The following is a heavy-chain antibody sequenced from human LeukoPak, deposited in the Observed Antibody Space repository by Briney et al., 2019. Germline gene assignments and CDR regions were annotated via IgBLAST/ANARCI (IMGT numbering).Heavy chain of an antibody. CDR3: ARWHYDFWSGYYAPPRYYYGMDV. J-gene: IGHJ6*02. Sequence: ASVKVSCKASGYTSTSYAMNWVRQAPGQGLEWMGWINTNTGNPTYAQGFTGRFVFSLDTSVSTAYLQISSLKAEDTAVYYCARWHYDFWSGYYAPPRYYYGMDVWGQGATVTVSS. CDR1: GYTSTSYA. V-gene: IGHV7-4-1*02. CDR2: INTNTGNP. D-gene: IGHD3-3*01.